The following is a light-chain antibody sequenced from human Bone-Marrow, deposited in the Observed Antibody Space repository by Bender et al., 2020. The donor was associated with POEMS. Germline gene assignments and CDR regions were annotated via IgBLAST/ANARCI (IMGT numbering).Light chain of an antibody. Sequence: QSALTQPPSASGSPGQSVTISCTGTSSDVGGYNFVSWYRLHPGKAPKLIIYEVNKRPSGVSNRFSGSASGNTASLTIAGLQAEDEADYYCSSYTGFSTLVFGGGTKLTVL. CDR1: SSDVGGYNF. CDR3: SSYTGFSTLV. CDR2: EVN. J-gene: IGLJ2*01. V-gene: IGLV2-14*01.